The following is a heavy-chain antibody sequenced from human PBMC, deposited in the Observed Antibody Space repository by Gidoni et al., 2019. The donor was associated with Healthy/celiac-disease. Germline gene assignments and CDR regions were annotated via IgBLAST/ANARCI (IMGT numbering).Heavy chain of an antibody. V-gene: IGHV4-30-4*01. CDR1: RRSIRRCPYS. CDR2: IDYSGSS. Sequence: AQLQASGPGQVQTSPTLSLSCTLSRRSIRRCPYSWHWIRQPPGQGLEWIGYIDYSGSSYYSSYLKSRVTISVDTSKNQFSLKLISVTAADTAVYYCARSSPEVWDLWSVYPPRGFDPWGQGTLVTVSS. D-gene: IGHD3-3*01. J-gene: IGHJ5*02. CDR3: ARSSPEVWDLWSVYPPRGFDP.